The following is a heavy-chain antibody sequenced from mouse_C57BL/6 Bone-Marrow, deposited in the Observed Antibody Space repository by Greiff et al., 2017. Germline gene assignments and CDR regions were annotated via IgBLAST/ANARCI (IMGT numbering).Heavy chain of an antibody. CDR3: ARGAWFAY. CDR2: INPSSGYT. J-gene: IGHJ3*01. CDR1: GYTFTSYT. Sequence: QVQLQQSGAELAKPGASVKMSCKASGYTFTSYTMHWVKQRPGQGLEWIGYINPSSGYTKYNQKFKDKATLTTDKSSSTAYMQLSSLTSEDAAVYDCARGAWFAYWGQGTLVTGSA. V-gene: IGHV1-4*01.